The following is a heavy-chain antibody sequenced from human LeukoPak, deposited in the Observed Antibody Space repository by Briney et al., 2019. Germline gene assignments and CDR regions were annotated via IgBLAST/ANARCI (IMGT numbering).Heavy chain of an antibody. D-gene: IGHD3-10*01. CDR3: ARVGVLLWFGESHVNWFDP. CDR1: GFTFSSYW. J-gene: IGHJ5*02. CDR2: IKQDGSEK. V-gene: IGHV3-7*01. Sequence: GGSPRLSCAASGFTFSSYWMSWVRQAPGKGLEWVANIKQDGSEKYYVDSVKGRFTISRDNAKNSLYLQMNSLRAEDTAVYYCARVGVLLWFGESHVNWFDPWGQGTLVTVSS.